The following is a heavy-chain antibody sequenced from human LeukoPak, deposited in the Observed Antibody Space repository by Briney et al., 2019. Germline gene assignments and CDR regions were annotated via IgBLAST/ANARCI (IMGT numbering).Heavy chain of an antibody. J-gene: IGHJ4*02. D-gene: IGHD3-10*01. CDR3: ARGPFGELSSFFDY. CDR2: IYTSGST. Sequence: SETLSLTCTVPDGSISSGRYYWSWIRQPAGKGLERIGRIYTSGSTNYNPSLKSRVTISVDTSKNQFSLKLSSVTAADTAVYYCARGPFGELSSFFDYWGQGTLVTVSS. CDR1: DGSISSGRYY. V-gene: IGHV4-61*02.